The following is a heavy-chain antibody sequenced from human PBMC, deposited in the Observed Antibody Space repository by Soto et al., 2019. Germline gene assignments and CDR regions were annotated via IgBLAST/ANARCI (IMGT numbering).Heavy chain of an antibody. V-gene: IGHV3-74*01. CDR1: GFTFSSYW. Sequence: GGSLRLSCAASGFTFSSYWMHWVRQAPGKGLVWVSRINSDGSSTSYADSVKGRFTISRDNAKNTLYLQMNSLRAEDTAVYYCARGAEGAADDAFDIWGQGTMVTVSS. J-gene: IGHJ3*02. CDR3: ARGAEGAADDAFDI. D-gene: IGHD6-13*01. CDR2: INSDGSST.